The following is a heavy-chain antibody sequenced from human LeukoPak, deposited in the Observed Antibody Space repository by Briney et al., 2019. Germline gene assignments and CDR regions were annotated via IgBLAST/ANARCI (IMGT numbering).Heavy chain of an antibody. J-gene: IGHJ5*02. V-gene: IGHV1-2*02. CDR1: GYTFTDYY. Sequence: ASVKVSCKASGYTFTDYYMHWVRQAPGQGLEWMGWINPNSGGTNYAQKFQGRVTMTRDTSISTAYMELSRLRSDDTAVYYCARGDITMIEYNWFDPWGQGTLVTVSS. D-gene: IGHD3-22*01. CDR2: INPNSGGT. CDR3: ARGDITMIEYNWFDP.